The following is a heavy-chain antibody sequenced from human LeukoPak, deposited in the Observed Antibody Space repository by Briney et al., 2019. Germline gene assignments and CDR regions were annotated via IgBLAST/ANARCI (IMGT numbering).Heavy chain of an antibody. J-gene: IGHJ4*02. CDR1: GGSISSGFHY. CDR2: IYTSGST. Sequence: SETLSLTCTVSGGSISSGFHYWSWIRQPAGKGLEWIGHIYTSGSTNYNPSLKSRLTISVDMSKNQFSLKLSSVTAADTAVYYCARTTIAVAGTSDYFDYWSQGTLVTVSS. D-gene: IGHD6-19*01. V-gene: IGHV4-61*09. CDR3: ARTTIAVAGTSDYFDY.